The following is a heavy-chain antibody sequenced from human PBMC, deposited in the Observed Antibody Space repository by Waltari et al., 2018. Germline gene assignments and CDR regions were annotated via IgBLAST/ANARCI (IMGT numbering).Heavy chain of an antibody. CDR2: IYYSGST. Sequence: QLQLQESGPGLVKPSETLSLTCTVSGGSISSSSYHWGWIRQPPGKGLEWIGSIYYSGSTYYNPSLKSRVTISVDTSKNQFSLKLSSVTAADTAVYYCARRMIAVAGDFDYWGQGTLVTVSS. V-gene: IGHV4-39*01. J-gene: IGHJ4*02. D-gene: IGHD6-19*01. CDR3: ARRMIAVAGDFDY. CDR1: GGSISSSSYH.